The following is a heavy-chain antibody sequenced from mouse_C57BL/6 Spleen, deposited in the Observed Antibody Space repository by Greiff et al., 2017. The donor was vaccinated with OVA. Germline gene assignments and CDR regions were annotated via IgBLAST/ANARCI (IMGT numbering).Heavy chain of an antibody. J-gene: IGHJ2*01. D-gene: IGHD1-1*01. Sequence: LQQPGAELVKPGASVKLSCKASGYTFTSYWMHWVKQRPGQGLEWIGMIHPNSGSTNYNEKFKSKATLTVDKSSSTAYMQLSSLTSEDSAVYYCARGGLNYYGSISYYFDYWGQGTTLTVSS. CDR1: GYTFTSYW. V-gene: IGHV1-64*01. CDR3: ARGGLNYYGSISYYFDY. CDR2: IHPNSGST.